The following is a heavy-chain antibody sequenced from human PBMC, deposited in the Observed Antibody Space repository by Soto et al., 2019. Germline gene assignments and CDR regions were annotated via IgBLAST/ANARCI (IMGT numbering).Heavy chain of an antibody. CDR2: ISAYNGNT. D-gene: IGHD3-22*01. V-gene: IGHV1-18*01. CDR3: ARGCVTYYYDSSGYYCTFDY. CDR1: GYTFTSYG. Sequence: ASVKVSCKASGYTFTSYGISWVRQAPGQGLEWMGWISAYNGNTNYAQKLQGRVTMTTDTSTSTAYMELRSLRSDDTAVYYCARGCVTYYYDSSGYYCTFDYWGQGTLVTVSS. J-gene: IGHJ4*02.